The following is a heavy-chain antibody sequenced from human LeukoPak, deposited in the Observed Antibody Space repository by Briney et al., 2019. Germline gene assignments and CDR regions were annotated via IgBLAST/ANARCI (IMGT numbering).Heavy chain of an antibody. V-gene: IGHV3-30*18. CDR2: ISYDGSNK. CDR3: AKDALALGGDYYYYYMDV. D-gene: IGHD7-27*01. CDR1: GFTFSSYG. Sequence: GGSLRLSCAASGFTFSSYGMHWVRQAPGKGLEWVAVISYDGSNKYYADSVKGRFTISRDNSKNTLYLQMNSLRAEDTAVYYCAKDALALGGDYYYYYMDVWGKGTTVTVSS. J-gene: IGHJ6*03.